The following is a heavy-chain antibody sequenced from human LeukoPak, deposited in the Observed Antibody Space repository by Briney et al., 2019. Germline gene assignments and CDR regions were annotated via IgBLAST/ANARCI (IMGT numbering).Heavy chain of an antibody. CDR1: GGSISSYY. Sequence: KSSETLSLTCTVSGGSISSYYWSWIRQPPGKGLEWIGSIYYSGSANYNPSLKSRVTISVDTSKNQFSLKLSSVTAADTAVYYCARSYSGSLYDAFEIWGQGTMVAVSS. V-gene: IGHV4-59*08. D-gene: IGHD1-26*01. J-gene: IGHJ3*02. CDR3: ARSYSGSLYDAFEI. CDR2: IYYSGSA.